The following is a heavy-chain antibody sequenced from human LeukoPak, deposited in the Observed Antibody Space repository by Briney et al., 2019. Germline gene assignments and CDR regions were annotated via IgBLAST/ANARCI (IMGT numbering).Heavy chain of an antibody. CDR2: ISGSGGST. CDR3: AKGPYYYDSSAYHYGAFDI. D-gene: IGHD3-22*01. J-gene: IGHJ3*02. CDR1: GFAFSSYA. V-gene: IGHV3-23*01. Sequence: GGSLRLSCAASGFAFSSYAMSWVRQAPGKGLEWVSTISGSGGSTYHADSVKGRFTISRDNSKNTLYLQMNSLRAEDTAVYYCAKGPYYYDSSAYHYGAFDIWGQGTMVTVSS.